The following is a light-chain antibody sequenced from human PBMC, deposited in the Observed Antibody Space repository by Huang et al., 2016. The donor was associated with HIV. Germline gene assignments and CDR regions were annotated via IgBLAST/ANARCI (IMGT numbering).Light chain of an antibody. CDR2: GAS. J-gene: IGKJ2*01. CDR3: QQYDSLYT. Sequence: IQMTQSPASLSAYVGDRVTISCQANQDIRSYLTWYQQKPGKAPRLLIYGASNLQGGVPSRFSGNGSGTDFTITISSLQSEDIATYYCQQYDSLYTFGQGTRLEIK. V-gene: IGKV1-33*01. CDR1: QDIRSY.